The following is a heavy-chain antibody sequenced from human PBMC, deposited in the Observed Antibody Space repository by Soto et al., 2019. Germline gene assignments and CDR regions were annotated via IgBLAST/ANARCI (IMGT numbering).Heavy chain of an antibody. CDR1: GFTFSSYA. CDR2: ISGSGGST. V-gene: IGHV3-23*01. D-gene: IGHD2-2*01. Sequence: PGGSLRLSCAASGFTFSSYAMIWVRQAPGKGLEWVSAISGSGGSTYYADSVKGRFTISRDNSKNTLYLQMNSLRAEDTAVYYCAKVLQVERDAMPVLVAAYRGRGTLVIVSA. J-gene: IGHJ4*02. CDR3: AKVLQVERDAMPVLVAAY.